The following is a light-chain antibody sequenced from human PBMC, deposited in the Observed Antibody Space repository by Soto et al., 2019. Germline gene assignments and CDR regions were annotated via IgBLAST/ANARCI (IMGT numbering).Light chain of an antibody. J-gene: IGKJ1*01. CDR1: QIVSSSY. Sequence: VLTQSPGTLSLSPGERATLSCRASQIVSSSYLAWYQQKPGQAPRLLIYGASSRATGIPDRFSGSGSGTDFTLTISRLEPEDFAVYYCQQYGSSPRTFGQRTKVDIK. V-gene: IGKV3-20*01. CDR2: GAS. CDR3: QQYGSSPRT.